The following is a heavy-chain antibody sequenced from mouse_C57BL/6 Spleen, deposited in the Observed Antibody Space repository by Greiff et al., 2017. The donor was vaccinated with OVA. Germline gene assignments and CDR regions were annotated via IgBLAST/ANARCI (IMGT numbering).Heavy chain of an antibody. D-gene: IGHD2-4*01. Sequence: DVKLQESGPGLVKPSQSLSLTCSVTGYSITSGYYWHWIRQFPGNKLEWMGYISYDGSNNYNPSLKNRISITRDTSKNQFFLKLNSVTTEDTATYYCARDTPYDYDGSWFAYWGQGTLVTVSA. CDR1: GYSITSGYY. J-gene: IGHJ3*01. CDR2: ISYDGSN. V-gene: IGHV3-6*01. CDR3: ARDTPYDYDGSWFAY.